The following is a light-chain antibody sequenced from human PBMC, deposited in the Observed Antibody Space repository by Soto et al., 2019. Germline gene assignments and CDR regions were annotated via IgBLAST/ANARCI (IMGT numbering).Light chain of an antibody. CDR1: SSDVGSYNL. CDR2: EGS. J-gene: IGLJ2*01. CDR3: CSYAGSSTFMV. V-gene: IGLV2-23*01. Sequence: QSALTQPASVSGSPGQSITISCTGTSSDVGSYNLVSWYQQHPGKAPKLMIYEGSKRPSGVSNRVSGSKSGNSASLTISGLQFEDAADYYCCSYAGSSTFMVFGGGTKFTV.